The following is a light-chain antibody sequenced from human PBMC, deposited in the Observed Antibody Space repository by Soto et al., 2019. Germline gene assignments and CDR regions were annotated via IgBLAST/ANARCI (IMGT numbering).Light chain of an antibody. CDR3: QQYGTSPYS. Sequence: EIVVTQSQGTPSLSPGERATLSSRASQSVNSNYLGWYQKKPAQAPTLLNYAASSRATGVPDRFSGSGTGTDFTLTTIRREPEDFAVYYCQQYGTSPYSFDQGTKMEIK. V-gene: IGKV3-20*01. J-gene: IGKJ2*03. CDR2: AAS. CDR1: QSVNSNY.